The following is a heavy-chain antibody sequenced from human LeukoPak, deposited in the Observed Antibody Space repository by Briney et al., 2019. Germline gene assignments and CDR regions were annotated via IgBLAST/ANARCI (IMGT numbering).Heavy chain of an antibody. J-gene: IGHJ4*02. CDR3: ARAQLRYFDWSDY. Sequence: GGSLRLSCAASGFTFSSYEMNWVRQAPGKGLEWISYISSSGSTIYYADSVKGRFTISRDNAKNSLYLQMNSLRAEDTAVYYCARAQLRYFDWSDYWGQGTLVTVSS. CDR2: ISSSGSTI. V-gene: IGHV3-48*03. CDR1: GFTFSSYE. D-gene: IGHD3-9*01.